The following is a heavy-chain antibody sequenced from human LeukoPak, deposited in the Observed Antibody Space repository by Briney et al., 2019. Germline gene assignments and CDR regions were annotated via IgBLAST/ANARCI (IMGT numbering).Heavy chain of an antibody. CDR1: GYTFTSYG. D-gene: IGHD3-10*01. V-gene: IGHV1-18*01. Sequence: ASVTVSCKASGYTFTSYGISWVRQAPGQGLEWMGWISAYNGNTNYAQKLQGRVTMTTDTSTSTAYMELRSLRSDDTAVYYCARAPGYYGSGSYSSVRPFHAFDIWGQGTMVTVSS. CDR2: ISAYNGNT. CDR3: ARAPGYYGSGSYSSVRPFHAFDI. J-gene: IGHJ3*02.